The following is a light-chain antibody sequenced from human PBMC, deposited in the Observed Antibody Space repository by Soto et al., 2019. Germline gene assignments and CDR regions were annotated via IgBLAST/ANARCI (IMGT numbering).Light chain of an antibody. CDR2: KAS. CDR1: QSISTW. Sequence: DIQMTQSPSTLSASVGDRVTITCRASQSISTWLAWYQQKPGKAPNLLIYKASTLESGVPSRFSGSGSGTEFTLTISSLQPDDFASYHCHHYNSFVKGFGQGTKVEIK. V-gene: IGKV1-5*03. CDR3: HHYNSFVKG. J-gene: IGKJ1*01.